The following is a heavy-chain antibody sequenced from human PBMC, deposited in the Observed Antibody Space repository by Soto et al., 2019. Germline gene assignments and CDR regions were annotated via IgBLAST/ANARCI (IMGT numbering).Heavy chain of an antibody. CDR2: IYYSGST. CDR1: GGSISSYY. J-gene: IGHJ5*02. CDR3: ARHGPRSFLSP. V-gene: IGHV4-59*08. Sequence: PSETLSLTCTVSGGSISSYYWSWIRQPPGKGLEWIGYIYYSGSTNYNPSLKSRVTISVDTSKNQLSLKLTSVTAADTAIYYCARHGPRSFLSPWGQGTLVTVSS. D-gene: IGHD3-10*01.